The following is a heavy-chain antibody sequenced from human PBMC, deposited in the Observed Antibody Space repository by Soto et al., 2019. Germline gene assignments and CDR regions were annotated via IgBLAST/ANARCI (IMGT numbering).Heavy chain of an antibody. Sequence: QVPLVQSGDEVQKPGASVKVSCKTSGYTFVTYYISWLRQAPGQGIEWMGWISPNNGKTNYIEDLQGRVTLTADTSTSTAYMELRNLRSDDTAVYFCARDSSHYFDYWGQGTLVTVSS. V-gene: IGHV1-18*01. CDR2: ISPNNGKT. D-gene: IGHD6-19*01. CDR1: GYTFVTYY. J-gene: IGHJ4*02. CDR3: ARDSSHYFDY.